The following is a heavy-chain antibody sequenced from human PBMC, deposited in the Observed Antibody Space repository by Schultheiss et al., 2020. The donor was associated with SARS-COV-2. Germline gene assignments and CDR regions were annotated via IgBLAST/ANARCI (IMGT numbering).Heavy chain of an antibody. CDR3: ARDMMYTVAGTGRVDY. CDR2: ISAYNGNT. Sequence: ASVKVSCKASGYTFTSYGISWVRQAPGQGLEWMGWISAYNGNTNYAQKLQGRVTMTTDTSTSTASMELRSLRSADTAVYYCARDMMYTVAGTGRVDYWGQGTLVTVSS. D-gene: IGHD6-19*01. V-gene: IGHV1-18*01. J-gene: IGHJ4*02. CDR1: GYTFTSYG.